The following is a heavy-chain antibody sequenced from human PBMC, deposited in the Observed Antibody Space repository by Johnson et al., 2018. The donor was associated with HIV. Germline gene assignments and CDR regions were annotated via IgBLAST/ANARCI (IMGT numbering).Heavy chain of an antibody. V-gene: IGHV3-30*14. CDR1: VFTFTHNT. Sequence: QVQLVESGGGVIQPATSLRLSCAASVFTFTHNTIHRILQAPGSGLALAAVISFVGTHTCLADPVSCRFPLPRDNSRNTVSLQMNSLRVEDTTVYYCARDPITPYERGPDAFDVWGQGTMVTVSS. D-gene: IGHD2-21*01. CDR3: ARDPITPYERGPDAFDV. CDR2: ISFVGTHT. J-gene: IGHJ3*01.